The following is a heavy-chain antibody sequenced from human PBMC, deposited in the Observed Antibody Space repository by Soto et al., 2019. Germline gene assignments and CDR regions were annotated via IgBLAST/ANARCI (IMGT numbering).Heavy chain of an antibody. J-gene: IGHJ6*02. CDR3: AKFGYNWNSLNYYYYGMDV. CDR1: GFTFSSYA. Sequence: GGSLRLSCAASGFTFSSYAMSWVRQAPGKGLEWVSAISGSGGSTYYADSVKGRFTISRDNSKNTLYLQMNSLRAEDTAVYYCAKFGYNWNSLNYYYYGMDVWGQGTTVTVSS. V-gene: IGHV3-23*01. CDR2: ISGSGGST. D-gene: IGHD1-7*01.